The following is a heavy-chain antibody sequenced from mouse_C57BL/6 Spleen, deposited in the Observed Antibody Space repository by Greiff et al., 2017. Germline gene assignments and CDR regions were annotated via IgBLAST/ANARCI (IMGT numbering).Heavy chain of an antibody. Sequence: EVQLQESGPGMVKPSQSLSLTCTVTGYSITSGYDWHWIRHFPGNKLEWMGYISYSGSTNYKPSLKSRISITHDTSKNHFFLKLNSVTTEDTATYYCARDSALITTSWYFDVWGTGTTVTVSS. V-gene: IGHV3-1*01. D-gene: IGHD1-1*01. CDR1: GYSITSGYD. CDR3: ARDSALITTSWYFDV. CDR2: ISYSGST. J-gene: IGHJ1*03.